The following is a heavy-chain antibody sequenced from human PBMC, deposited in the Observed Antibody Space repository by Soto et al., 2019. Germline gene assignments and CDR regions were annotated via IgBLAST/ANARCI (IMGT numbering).Heavy chain of an antibody. Sequence: GGSLRLSCAASGFTFSSYGMHWVRQAPGKGLEWVAVISYDGSNKYYADSVKGRFTISRDNSKNTLYLQMNSLRAEDTAVYYCAKEKWELPDDYWGQGTLVTVSS. D-gene: IGHD1-26*01. CDR2: ISYDGSNK. J-gene: IGHJ4*02. CDR1: GFTFSSYG. CDR3: AKEKWELPDDY. V-gene: IGHV3-30*18.